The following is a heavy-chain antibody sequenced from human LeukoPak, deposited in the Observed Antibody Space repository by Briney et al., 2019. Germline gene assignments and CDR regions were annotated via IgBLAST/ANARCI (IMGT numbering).Heavy chain of an antibody. Sequence: PGRSLRLSCAASGFTFSSYAMHWVRQAPGKGLEWVTIISYDASNKYYADSVKGRFTISRDNSKNSLYLQMNSLRAGDTAVYYCARATSGFGELLFDYWGQGTLVTVSS. D-gene: IGHD3-10*01. CDR2: ISYDASNK. J-gene: IGHJ4*02. V-gene: IGHV3-30*03. CDR3: ARATSGFGELLFDY. CDR1: GFTFSSYA.